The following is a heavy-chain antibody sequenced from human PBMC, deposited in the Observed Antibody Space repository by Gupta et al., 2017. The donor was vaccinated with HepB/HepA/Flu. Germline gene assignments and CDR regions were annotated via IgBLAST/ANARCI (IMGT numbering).Heavy chain of an antibody. CDR2: ISYDGSNR. Sequence: QVQLVDSGGGVVQPGRSLRLSCAASGFTFGSYAMHWVRQAPGKGLEWVAVISYDGSNRYYIDSLKGRFTISRDNFKNTLYLQMNSLRPEDSAVYYCARDPSHVVGETAVQDYWGQGTLVTVSS. CDR3: ARDPSHVVGETAVQDY. J-gene: IGHJ4*02. D-gene: IGHD2-21*02. CDR1: GFTFGSYA. V-gene: IGHV3-30-3*01.